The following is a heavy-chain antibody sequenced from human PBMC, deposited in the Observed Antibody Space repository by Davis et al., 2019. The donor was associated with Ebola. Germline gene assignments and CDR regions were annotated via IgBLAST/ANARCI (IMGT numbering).Heavy chain of an antibody. Sequence: GESLKISCAASGFTFSSFAMHWVRQAPGKGLEWVAVISYDGRNKYYADSVKGRFTISRDNSKNTLFLQMNSLTAEDTAVYYCARDLTGTHYYMNVWGKGTTVTVSS. CDR3: ARDLTGTHYYMNV. CDR2: ISYDGRNK. D-gene: IGHD1-7*01. V-gene: IGHV3-30*04. J-gene: IGHJ6*03. CDR1: GFTFSSFA.